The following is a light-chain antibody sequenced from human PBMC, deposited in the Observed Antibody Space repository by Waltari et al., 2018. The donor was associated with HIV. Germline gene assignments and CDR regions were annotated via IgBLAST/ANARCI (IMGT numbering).Light chain of an antibody. CDR1: NIGSKS. CDR3: AAWDDSLSGQWV. CDR2: RNN. Sequence: VLTQPPSVSVAPGPTARITCGGNNIGSKSVHWYQQLPGTAPKLLIYRNNQRPSGVPARFSGSKSGTSASLAISGLRSEDEADYYCAAWDDSLSGQWVFGGGTKVTVL. J-gene: IGLJ3*02. V-gene: IGLV1-47*01.